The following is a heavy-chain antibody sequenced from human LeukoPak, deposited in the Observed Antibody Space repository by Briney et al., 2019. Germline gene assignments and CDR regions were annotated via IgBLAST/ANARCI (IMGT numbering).Heavy chain of an antibody. D-gene: IGHD3-22*01. CDR3: ATYDSSGYYPHYYYYMDV. CDR2: IKQDGSEK. Sequence: PGGSLRLSCAASGFTFSSYWMSWVRQAPGKGLEWVANIKQDGSEKYYVDSVKGRFTISRDNAKNSLYLQMNSLGAEDTAVYYCATYDSSGYYPHYYYYMDVWGKGTTATISS. CDR1: GFTFSSYW. V-gene: IGHV3-7*01. J-gene: IGHJ6*03.